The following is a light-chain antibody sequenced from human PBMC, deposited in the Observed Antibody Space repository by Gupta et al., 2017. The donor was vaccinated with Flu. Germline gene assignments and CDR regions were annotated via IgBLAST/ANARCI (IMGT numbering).Light chain of an antibody. Sequence: DIQMTQSPSSLSASVGDRVTITCRASQTISTYLNWYQVKPGKAPKLLIYAAPSLRRGVPSRFSGSGSGSDFTLNINTLEAEDFADYYCKQSQTTPRTFGGGTKVEIK. CDR2: AAP. J-gene: IGKJ4*01. CDR1: QTISTY. V-gene: IGKV1-39*01. CDR3: KQSQTTPRT.